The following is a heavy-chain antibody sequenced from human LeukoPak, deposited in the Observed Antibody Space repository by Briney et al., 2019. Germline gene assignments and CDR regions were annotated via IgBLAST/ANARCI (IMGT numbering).Heavy chain of an antibody. J-gene: IGHJ4*02. Sequence: SETLSLTCTVSGGSISSHYWSWIRQPPGKGLEWIGYIYYSGSTNYNPSLKSRVTISVDTSKNQFSLKLSSVTAADTAVYYCARVRRYYDILTGSYIVGYFDYWGQGTLVTVSS. CDR1: GGSISSHY. CDR3: ARVRRYYDILTGSYIVGYFDY. D-gene: IGHD3-9*01. V-gene: IGHV4-59*11. CDR2: IYYSGST.